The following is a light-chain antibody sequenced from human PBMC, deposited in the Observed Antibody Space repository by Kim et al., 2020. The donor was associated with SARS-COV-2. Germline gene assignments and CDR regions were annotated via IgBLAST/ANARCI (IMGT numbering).Light chain of an antibody. Sequence: VSLGERAPLACRASQSVSSDLAWYQQKPGQAPRLLIYGASTRATGIPARFSGSGSGTDFTLTISSLQSEDFAVYYCQQYNNWPLSFGGGTKVDIK. J-gene: IGKJ4*01. CDR3: QQYNNWPLS. CDR2: GAS. CDR1: QSVSSD. V-gene: IGKV3-15*01.